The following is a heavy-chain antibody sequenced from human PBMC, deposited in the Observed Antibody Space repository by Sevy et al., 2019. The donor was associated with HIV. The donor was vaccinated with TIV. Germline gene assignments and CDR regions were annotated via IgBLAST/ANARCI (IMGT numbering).Heavy chain of an antibody. V-gene: IGHV3-48*03. J-gene: IGHJ6*03. CDR3: ARDGSGSYYHYYYMDV. CDR2: ISSSGSTI. CDR1: GFTFSSYE. D-gene: IGHD3-10*01. Sequence: GGSLRLSCAASGFTFSSYEMNWVRQAPGKGLEWVSYISSSGSTIYYADSVKGRFTISRDNAKNSLYLQMNSLRADDTAVYYCARDGSGSYYHYYYMDVWGKGTTVTVSS.